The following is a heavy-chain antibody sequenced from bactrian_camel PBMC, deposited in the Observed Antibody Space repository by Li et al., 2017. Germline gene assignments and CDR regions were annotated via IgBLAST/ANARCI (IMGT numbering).Heavy chain of an antibody. J-gene: IGHJ4*01. CDR1: GFIFSAHS. D-gene: IGHD3*01. CDR2: IDASGGSA. V-gene: IGHV3S40*01. Sequence: DVQLVESGGGLVQPGGSLTLSCAASGFIFSAHSVSWVRQAPGKGLEWVSAIDASGGSAYYPESVEGRFTVSRDNAKDTLYLQMNSLKIEDTAVYYCALGSSRQATMTARGEGTQVTVS.